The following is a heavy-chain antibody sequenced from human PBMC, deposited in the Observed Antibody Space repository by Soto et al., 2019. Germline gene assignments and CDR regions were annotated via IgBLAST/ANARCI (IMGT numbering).Heavy chain of an antibody. CDR3: ARDSGCSGGSCYVLDY. CDR1: GYTFTGYY. Sequence: ASVKVSCKASGYTFTGYYMHWVRQAPGQGLERMGWINPNSGGTNYAQKFQGWVTMTRDTSISTAYMELSRLRSDDTAVYYCARDSGCSGGSCYVLDYWGQGTLVTVSS. J-gene: IGHJ4*02. CDR2: INPNSGGT. D-gene: IGHD2-15*01. V-gene: IGHV1-2*04.